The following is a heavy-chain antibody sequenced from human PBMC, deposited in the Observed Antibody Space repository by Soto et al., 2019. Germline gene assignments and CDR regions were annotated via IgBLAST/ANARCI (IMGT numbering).Heavy chain of an antibody. CDR3: PGPARDCSSTSSRSAHLEY. Sequence: GGSLRLSCAASGFTFRSYGMHWVRLAPGKGLEWVAVIRYDGSNKYYADSVKGRFTISRDNSKNTLYLQMNSLRAEDTAVYYCPGPARDCSSTSSRSAHLEYWGQGSLVTV. CDR2: IRYDGSNK. D-gene: IGHD2-2*01. V-gene: IGHV3-30*02. J-gene: IGHJ4*02. CDR1: GFTFRSYG.